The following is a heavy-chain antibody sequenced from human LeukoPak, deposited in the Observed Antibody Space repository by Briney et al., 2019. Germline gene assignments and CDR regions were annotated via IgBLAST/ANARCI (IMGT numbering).Heavy chain of an antibody. D-gene: IGHD3-3*01. J-gene: IGHJ3*02. CDR1: GGSISSGDYY. Sequence: PSQTLSLTCTVSGGSISSGDYYWSWIRQPAGKGLEWIGRIYTSGSTNYNPSLKSRVTMSVDTSKNQFSLKLSSVTAADTAVYYCARVVFGVVISPIWSPHPIDAFDIWGQGTMVTVSP. CDR3: ARVVFGVVISPIWSPHPIDAFDI. CDR2: IYTSGST. V-gene: IGHV4-61*02.